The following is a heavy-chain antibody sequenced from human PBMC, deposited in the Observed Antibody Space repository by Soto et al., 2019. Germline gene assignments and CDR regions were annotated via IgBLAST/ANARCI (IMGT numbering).Heavy chain of an antibody. CDR2: INSGNGNT. V-gene: IGHV1-3*04. D-gene: IGHD2-8*02. J-gene: IGHJ4*02. CDR1: GYTFTAYG. CDR3: ARAPFGATIILVTLPDF. Sequence: QVQLVQSGAELKKPGASVMVSCKASGYTFTAYGIHWVRQAPGQTLEWIGWINSGNGNTKYSDKMPDGVTITRDTAATTVYMEVRGLRSEDTAVDFCARAPFGATIILVTLPDFWGQGSLVTVSS.